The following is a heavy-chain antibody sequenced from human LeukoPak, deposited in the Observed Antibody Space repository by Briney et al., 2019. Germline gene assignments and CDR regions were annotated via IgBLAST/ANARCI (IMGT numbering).Heavy chain of an antibody. CDR2: IYHSGST. CDR3: ARVGADHSNYPYYFDY. D-gene: IGHD4-11*01. V-gene: IGHV4-34*01. CDR1: GGSFSGYY. Sequence: SETLSLTCAVYGGSFSGYYWSWIRQPPGKGLEWIGSIYHSGSTYYNPSLKSRVTISVDTSKNQFSLKLSSVTAADTAVYYCARVGADHSNYPYYFDYWGQGTLVTVSS. J-gene: IGHJ4*02.